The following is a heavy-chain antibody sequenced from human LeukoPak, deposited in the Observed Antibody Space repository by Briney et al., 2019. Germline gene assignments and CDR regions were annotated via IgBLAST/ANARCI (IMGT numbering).Heavy chain of an antibody. J-gene: IGHJ4*02. V-gene: IGHV3-23*01. CDR2: ISGSGGST. CDR1: GFNFSSYA. Sequence: GGSLRLSCAASGFNFSSYAMSWVRQAPGKGLEWVSAISGSGGSTYYADSVKGRFTISRDNSKNTLYLQMNSLRAEDTAVYYCAKLGEAYSSGWSKNYFDYWGQGTLVTVSS. CDR3: AKLGEAYSSGWSKNYFDY. D-gene: IGHD6-19*01.